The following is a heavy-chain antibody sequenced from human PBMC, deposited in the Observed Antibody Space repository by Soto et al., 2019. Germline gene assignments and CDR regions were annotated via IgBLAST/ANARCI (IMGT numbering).Heavy chain of an antibody. CDR3: ERHIGLEWFTYYGMDV. CDR2: ISSSGSTI. J-gene: IGHJ6*02. Sequence: GGSLRLSCAASGFTFSDYYMSWIRQAPGKGLEWVSYISSSGSTIYYADSVKGRFTISRDNAKNSLYLQMNSLRAEDTAVYYCERHIGLEWFTYYGMDVWGQGTTATVSS. CDR1: GFTFSDYY. V-gene: IGHV3-11*01. D-gene: IGHD3-3*01.